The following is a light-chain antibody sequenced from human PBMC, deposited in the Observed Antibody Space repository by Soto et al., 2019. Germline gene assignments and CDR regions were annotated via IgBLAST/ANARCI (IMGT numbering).Light chain of an antibody. J-gene: IGLJ2*01. CDR3: QVWDTTNPVI. CDR2: DDG. Sequence: SYELTQPPSVSVAPGQTARLTCGGNNIEIKGVHWYQQKPGQAPVLVVYDDGDRTTGIPERFSGSKSGNTATLPTSRVEAGDAADYYCQVWDTTNPVIFGGGTKLTVL. V-gene: IGLV3-21*02. CDR1: NIEIKG.